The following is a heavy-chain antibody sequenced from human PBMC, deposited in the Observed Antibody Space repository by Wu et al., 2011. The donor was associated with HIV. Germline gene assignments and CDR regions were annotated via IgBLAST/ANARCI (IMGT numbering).Heavy chain of an antibody. D-gene: IGHD3-10*01. J-gene: IGHJ5*02. CDR3: ARSPAWFGDLYFDN. CDR2: INPDSGDT. V-gene: IGHV1-2*02. CDR1: GYTFTTYD. Sequence: QVQLVQSGVELKKPGASVRVSCQASGYTFTTYDVNWVRQASGQGLEWMGWINPDSGDTNFAQMFQGRVSMTRDTSIKTAAMDLSSLTSDDTAVYYCARSPAWFGDLYFDNWGQGTLVTVSS.